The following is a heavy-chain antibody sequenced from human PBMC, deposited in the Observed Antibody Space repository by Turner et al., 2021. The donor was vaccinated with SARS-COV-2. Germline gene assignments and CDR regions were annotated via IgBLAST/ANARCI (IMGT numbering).Heavy chain of an antibody. CDR2: IDWDDNK. CDR1: GFPLSTSGMC. CDR3: ARIANDNLGHYHYGMDV. J-gene: IGHJ6*02. Sequence: QVTLRESGPALVHPTQTLTLTCTFSGFPLSTSGMCVSWIRQPPGEPLVGLARIDWDDNKDYSTDQKASVTISKDTSKDQVVLTMTIMEHRDTAEYYCARIANDNLGHYHYGMDVWGQGTTVTVSS. V-gene: IGHV2-70*15. D-gene: IGHD3-9*01.